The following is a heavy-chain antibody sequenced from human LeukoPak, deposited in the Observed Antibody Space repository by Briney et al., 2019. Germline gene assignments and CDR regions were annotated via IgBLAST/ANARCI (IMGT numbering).Heavy chain of an antibody. D-gene: IGHD6-13*01. J-gene: IGHJ4*02. V-gene: IGHV3-21*01. CDR1: GFTFSSYS. CDR2: ISSSSSYI. Sequence: GGSLRLSCAVSGFTFSSYSMNWVRQAPGKGLEWVSSISSSSSYICYADSVKGRFTISRDNAKNSLYLQMNSLRAEDTAVYYCARDLYSSSSPPLDFWGQGTLVTVSS. CDR3: ARDLYSSSSPPLDF.